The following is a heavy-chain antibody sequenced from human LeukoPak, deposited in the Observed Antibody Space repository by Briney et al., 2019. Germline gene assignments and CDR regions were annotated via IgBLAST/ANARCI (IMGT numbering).Heavy chain of an antibody. CDR3: ARTYYDILTGLDPFPYAFDI. D-gene: IGHD3-9*01. CDR1: GFTFSSYE. V-gene: IGHV3-48*03. CDR2: ISSSGGTI. Sequence: GGSLRLSCAASGFTFSSYEMNWVRQAPGKGLEWVSYISSSGGTIYYADSVKGRFTISRDNAKNSLYLQMNSLRAEDTAVYYCARTYYDILTGLDPFPYAFDIWGQGTMVTVSS. J-gene: IGHJ3*02.